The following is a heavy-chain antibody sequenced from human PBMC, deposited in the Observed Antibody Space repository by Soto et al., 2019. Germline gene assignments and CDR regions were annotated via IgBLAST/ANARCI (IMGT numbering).Heavy chain of an antibody. CDR2: IYYSGST. D-gene: IGHD5-18*01. J-gene: IGHJ6*03. CDR3: ARLRRSGYSYGSSYYYYYMDV. V-gene: IGHV4-59*08. CDR1: GGSISSYY. Sequence: SETLSLTCTVSGGSISSYYWSWIRQPPGKGLEWIGYIYYSGSTNYNPSLKSRVTISVDTSKNQFSLKLSSVTAADTAVYYCARLRRSGYSYGSSYYYYYMDVWGKGTTVTVSS.